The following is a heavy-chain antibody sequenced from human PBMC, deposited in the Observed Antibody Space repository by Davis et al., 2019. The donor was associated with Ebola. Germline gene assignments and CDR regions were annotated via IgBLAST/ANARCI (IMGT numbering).Heavy chain of an antibody. CDR2: IDPDGAGT. J-gene: IGHJ5*02. CDR1: GFTFSHFH. Sequence: PGGSLRLSCAASGFTFSHFHIHWVRQTPTKGLVWVARIDPDGAGTNYADSVKGPFTISRDNAKNTLSLQMNSLRVEDTAVYYCARGYNWFDPWGQGTLVTVSS. V-gene: IGHV3-74*01. CDR3: ARGYNWFDP.